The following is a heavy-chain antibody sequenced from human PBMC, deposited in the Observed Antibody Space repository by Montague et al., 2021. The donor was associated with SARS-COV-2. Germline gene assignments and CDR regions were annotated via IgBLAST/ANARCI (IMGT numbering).Heavy chain of an antibody. J-gene: IGHJ4*02. CDR1: GGSISSSSYY. D-gene: IGHD3-10*01. Sequence: SETLSLTCTLSGGSISSSSYYWGWIRQPPGKGLEWIGSIYYSGSTYYNPSLKSRVTISVDTSKNQFSLKLSSVTAADTAVYYCAKLLWFRGGFDYWGQGTLVTVSS. CDR2: IYYSGST. V-gene: IGHV4-39*07. CDR3: AKLLWFRGGFDY.